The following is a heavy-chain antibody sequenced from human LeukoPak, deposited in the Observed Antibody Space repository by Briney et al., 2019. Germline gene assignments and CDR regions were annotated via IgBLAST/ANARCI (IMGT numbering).Heavy chain of an antibody. Sequence: SVKVSCKASGGTFSSYAISWVRQAPGQGLEWMGRIIPIFGIANYAQKFQGRVTITADKSTSTAYMELSSLRSEDTAAYYCARVAGGGWFDPWGQGTLVTVSS. CDR1: GGTFSSYA. CDR2: IIPIFGIA. J-gene: IGHJ5*02. D-gene: IGHD2-15*01. V-gene: IGHV1-69*04. CDR3: ARVAGGGWFDP.